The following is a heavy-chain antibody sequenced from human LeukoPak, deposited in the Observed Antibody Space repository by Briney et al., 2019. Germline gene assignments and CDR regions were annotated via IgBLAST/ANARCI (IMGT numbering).Heavy chain of an antibody. CDR2: ISAYNGNT. V-gene: IGHV1-18*01. Sequence: ASVKVSCKASGYTFTSYGISWVRQAPGQGLEWMGWISAYNGNTNYAQKLQGRVTMTTDTSTSTAYMELRSLRSDDTAVYYCARSFSYDILTAYGDYYYYGMDVWGQGTTVTVSS. J-gene: IGHJ6*02. CDR3: ARSFSYDILTAYGDYYYYGMDV. D-gene: IGHD3-9*01. CDR1: GYTFTSYG.